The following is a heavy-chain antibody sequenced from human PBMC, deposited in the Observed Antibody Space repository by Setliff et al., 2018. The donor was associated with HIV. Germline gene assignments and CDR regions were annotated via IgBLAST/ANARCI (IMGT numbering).Heavy chain of an antibody. CDR2: ISGSAK. CDR3: ARYSGSYFDY. J-gene: IGHJ4*02. D-gene: IGHD1-26*01. V-gene: IGHV3-7*03. Sequence: SLRLSCAASGFTFSNYAMSWVRQAPGKGLEWVSAISGSAKYYVDSVKGRFTISRDNAKNSLYLQMNSLRAEDTAVYYCARYSGSYFDYWGQGSLVTVSS. CDR1: GFTFSNYA.